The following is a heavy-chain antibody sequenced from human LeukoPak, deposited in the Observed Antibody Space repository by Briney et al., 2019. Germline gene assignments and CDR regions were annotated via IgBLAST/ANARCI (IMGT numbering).Heavy chain of an antibody. J-gene: IGHJ6*03. CDR1: GSSFTSYA. CDR3: ARAGYCSGGSCYPYYHYYYMDV. V-gene: IGHV1-18*01. Sequence: GASVKVSCKASGSSFTSYAISWVRPAPGQGLEWMGWISGHNDDTNYAQRLQGRVTITTDTSTSTAYMELRSLRSDDTAVYYCARAGYCSGGSCYPYYHYYYMDVWGKGTTVTVSS. D-gene: IGHD2-15*01. CDR2: ISGHNDDT.